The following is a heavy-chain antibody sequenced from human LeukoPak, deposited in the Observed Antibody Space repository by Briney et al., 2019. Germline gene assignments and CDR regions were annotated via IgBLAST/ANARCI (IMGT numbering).Heavy chain of an antibody. CDR3: ASLWNDVGDY. J-gene: IGHJ4*02. Sequence: GASVKVSCKASGYTFTSYYMHWMRQAPGQGLEWMGIINPSGGNTNYAQKFQGRVTMTRDTSTSTVYMELSSLRSEDAAVYYCASLWNDVGDYWGQGTLVSVSS. V-gene: IGHV1-46*01. D-gene: IGHD1-1*01. CDR2: INPSGGNT. CDR1: GYTFTSYY.